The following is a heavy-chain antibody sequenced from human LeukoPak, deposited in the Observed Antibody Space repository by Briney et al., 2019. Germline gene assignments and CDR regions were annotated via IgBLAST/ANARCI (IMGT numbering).Heavy chain of an antibody. Sequence: GGSLRLSCAASGFTFSNYWMSWVRQAPGKGLEWVSAISGSGGSTYYADSVKGRFTISRDNSKNTLYLQMNSLRAEDTAVYYCAKASSSSSGRNWFDPWGQGTLVTVST. V-gene: IGHV3-23*01. J-gene: IGHJ5*02. CDR3: AKASSSSSGRNWFDP. D-gene: IGHD6-6*01. CDR1: GFTFSNYW. CDR2: ISGSGGST.